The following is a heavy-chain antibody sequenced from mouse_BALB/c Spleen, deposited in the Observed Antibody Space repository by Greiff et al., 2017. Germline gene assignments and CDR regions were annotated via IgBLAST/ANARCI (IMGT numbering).Heavy chain of an antibody. CDR1: GYTFTSYW. Sequence: VQLQQPGAELVKPGASVKLSCKASGYTFTSYWMHWVKQRPGQGLEWIGEINPSNGRTNYNEKFKSKATLTVDKSSSTAYMQLSSLTSEDSAVYYCARSYGNYVPYLDYWGQGTTLTVSS. CDR3: ARSYGNYVPYLDY. J-gene: IGHJ2*01. D-gene: IGHD2-10*02. CDR2: INPSNGRT. V-gene: IGHV1S81*02.